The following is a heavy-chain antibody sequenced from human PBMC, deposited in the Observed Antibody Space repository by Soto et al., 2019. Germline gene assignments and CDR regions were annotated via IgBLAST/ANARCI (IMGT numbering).Heavy chain of an antibody. Sequence: QMQLQESGPGLVKPSETLSLTCAVSGASISSEQSWSWVRQPPGKGLEWIGEIHHSGSTNNNPSLKSXATXSXDKSKNQFSLMLSSVTAADTAVYYCARSFGWYAIDQWGQGTLVTVSS. CDR3: ARSFGWYAIDQ. CDR2: IHHSGST. CDR1: GASISSEQS. J-gene: IGHJ1*01. V-gene: IGHV4-4*02. D-gene: IGHD6-19*01.